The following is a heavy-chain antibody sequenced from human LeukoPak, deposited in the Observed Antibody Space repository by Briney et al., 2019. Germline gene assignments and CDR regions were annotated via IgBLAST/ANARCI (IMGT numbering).Heavy chain of an antibody. D-gene: IGHD3-10*01. V-gene: IGHV1-2*02. CDR2: INPNSGGT. CDR3: ARDPLYGSGSQPPFDP. Sequence: ASVKVSCKASGYTFTGYYMHWVRQAPGQGLEWMGWINPNSGGTKYAQKFQGRVTMTRDTSISTAYMELSRLRSDDTAVYYCARDPLYGSGSQPPFDPWGQGTLVTVSS. CDR1: GYTFTGYY. J-gene: IGHJ5*02.